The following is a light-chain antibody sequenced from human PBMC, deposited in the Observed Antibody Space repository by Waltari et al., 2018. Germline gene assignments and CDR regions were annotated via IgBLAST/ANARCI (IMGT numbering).Light chain of an antibody. J-gene: IGKJ1*01. V-gene: IGKV3-20*01. Sequence: IVLTQSPATLSLSLGARATLSCRASQHVSRALTWYQQKPGHAPRLLIYGAATRATGIPDRFSGSGSGTDFSLTISRLEPDDFAVYYCQHYLRLPVTFGQGTTVEI. CDR1: QHVSRA. CDR3: QHYLRLPVT. CDR2: GAA.